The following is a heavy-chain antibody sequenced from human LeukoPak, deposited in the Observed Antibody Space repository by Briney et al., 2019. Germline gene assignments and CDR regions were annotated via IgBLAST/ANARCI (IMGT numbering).Heavy chain of an antibody. CDR1: DGSISSSSYY. CDR3: ARDPSGYSSRFDY. CDR2: IYYSGNT. V-gene: IGHV4-39*07. D-gene: IGHD3-22*01. Sequence: PSEILSLTCTVSDGSISSSSYYWGWLRQPPGRGLEWIGSIYYSGNTYYNPSLKSRVTISLDTSKNQFSLKLRSVTAADTAVYYCARDPSGYSSRFDYWGQGTLVTVSS. J-gene: IGHJ4*02.